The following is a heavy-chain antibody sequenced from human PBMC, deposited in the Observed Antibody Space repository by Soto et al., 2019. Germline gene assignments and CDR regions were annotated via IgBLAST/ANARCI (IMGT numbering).Heavy chain of an antibody. J-gene: IGHJ4*02. CDR3: AHNPPALSNRAGRFDY. D-gene: IGHD6-19*01. CDR1: GFSLSTSGVG. Sequence: QITLKESGPTLVKPTQTLTLTCTFSGFSLSTSGVGVGWIRQPPGKALEWLALIYWDDDKRYSPSLKSRLTITNATSKTQVVLTMTNMYPVDTATYYCAHNPPALSNRAGRFDYSFQGTLITVSS. V-gene: IGHV2-5*02. CDR2: IYWDDDK.